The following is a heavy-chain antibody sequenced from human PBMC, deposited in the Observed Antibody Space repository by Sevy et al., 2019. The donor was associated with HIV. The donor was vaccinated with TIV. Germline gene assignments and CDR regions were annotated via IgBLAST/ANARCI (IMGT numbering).Heavy chain of an antibody. J-gene: IGHJ4*02. V-gene: IGHV4-61*02. D-gene: IGHD1-26*01. Sequence: SETLSLTCTVSGGSVSTGGYYWSWMRQSAGKGLEWIGRILGSGYTDYNPSLKSRVTISRDTSKSQFSLTLTSVTAADTAMYYCARYIAGPGFDFWGQGIQVTVSS. CDR2: ILGSGYT. CDR3: ARYIAGPGFDF. CDR1: GGSVSTGGYY.